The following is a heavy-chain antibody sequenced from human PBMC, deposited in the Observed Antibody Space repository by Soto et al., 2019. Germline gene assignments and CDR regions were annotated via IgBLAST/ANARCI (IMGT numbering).Heavy chain of an antibody. Sequence: QVQLVESGGGVVQPGRSLRLSCAASGFTFSSYAMHWVRQAPGKGLEWVAVISYDGSNNYYADSVKGRFTISRDNSKNTLYLQMNSLRAEDTVVYYCASAPAGKTLGYYYGMDVWGQGTTVTVSS. J-gene: IGHJ6*02. CDR2: ISYDGSNN. V-gene: IGHV3-30-3*01. CDR3: ASAPAGKTLGYYYGMDV. CDR1: GFTFSSYA. D-gene: IGHD3-10*01.